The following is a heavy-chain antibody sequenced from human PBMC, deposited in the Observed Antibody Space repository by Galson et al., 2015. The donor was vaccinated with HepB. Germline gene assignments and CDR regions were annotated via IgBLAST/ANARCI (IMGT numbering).Heavy chain of an antibody. CDR3: ARGPSLYSSGWYESLIY. Sequence: SLRLSCAASGFTFSSYWMHWVRQAPGKGLVWVSRINSDGSSTSYADSVKGRFTISRDNAKNTLYLQMNSLRAEDTAVYYCARGPSLYSSGWYESLIYWGQGTLVTVSS. CDR2: INSDGSST. V-gene: IGHV3-74*01. CDR1: GFTFSSYW. J-gene: IGHJ4*02. D-gene: IGHD6-19*01.